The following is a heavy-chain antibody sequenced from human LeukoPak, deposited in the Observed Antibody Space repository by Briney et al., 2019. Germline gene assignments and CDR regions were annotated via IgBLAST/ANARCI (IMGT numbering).Heavy chain of an antibody. CDR3: AREPIAAAGISAGGFDY. J-gene: IGHJ4*02. CDR2: INHSGST. CDR1: GGSFSGYY. D-gene: IGHD6-13*01. Sequence: PSETLSLTCAVYGGSFSGYYWSWIRQPPGKGLEWIGEINHSGSTNYNPSLKSRVTISVDTSKNQFSLKLSSVAAADTAVYYCAREPIAAAGISAGGFDYWGQGTLVTVSS. V-gene: IGHV4-34*01.